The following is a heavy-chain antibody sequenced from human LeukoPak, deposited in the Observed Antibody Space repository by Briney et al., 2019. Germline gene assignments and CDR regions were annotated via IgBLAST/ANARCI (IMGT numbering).Heavy chain of an antibody. CDR2: ISSSSSTI. CDR3: ARDMVRGVISLAYYFDY. D-gene: IGHD3-10*01. V-gene: IGHV3-48*02. Sequence: GGSLRLSCAASGFTFSSYAMSWVRQAPGKGLEWVSYISSSSSTIYYADSVKGRFTISRDNAKNSLYLQMNSLRDEDTAVYYCARDMVRGVISLAYYFDYWGQGTLVTVSS. CDR1: GFTFSSYA. J-gene: IGHJ4*02.